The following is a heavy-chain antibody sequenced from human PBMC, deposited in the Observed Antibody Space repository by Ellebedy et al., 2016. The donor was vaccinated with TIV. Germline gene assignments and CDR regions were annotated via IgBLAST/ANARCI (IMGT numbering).Heavy chain of an antibody. J-gene: IGHJ4*02. D-gene: IGHD3-10*01. CDR1: GYTFTDYY. CDR2: INPNSGDT. CDR3: ARAATMVRDPYYFDL. Sequence: AASVKVSCKASGYTFTDYYIHWVRQAPGHGLQWMGWINPNSGDTNYARKFQGRVTMTRDTSISTASLELRSDDTAVYYCARAATMVRDPYYFDLWGQGTLVTVSS. V-gene: IGHV1-2*02.